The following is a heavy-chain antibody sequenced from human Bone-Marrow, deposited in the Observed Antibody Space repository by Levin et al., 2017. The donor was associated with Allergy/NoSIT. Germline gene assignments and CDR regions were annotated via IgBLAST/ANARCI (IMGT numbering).Heavy chain of an antibody. CDR3: AKVDFSGIPRDY. CDR2: ISYDGSNK. D-gene: IGHD1-26*01. CDR1: GFTFSSYG. V-gene: IGHV3-30*18. Sequence: GGSLRLSCAASGFTFSSYGMHWVRQAPGKGLEWVAVISYDGSNKYYADSVKGRFTISRDNSKNTLYLQMNSLRAEDTAVYYCAKVDFSGIPRDYWGQGTLVTVSS. J-gene: IGHJ4*02.